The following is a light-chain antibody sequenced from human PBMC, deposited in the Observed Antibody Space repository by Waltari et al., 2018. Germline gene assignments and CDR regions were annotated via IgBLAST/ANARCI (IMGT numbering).Light chain of an antibody. Sequence: QSALTQPASVSGSPGQSVTIFFAGTSNDVGGYNSVSWYQEPPGQAPRVIIYDVSDRPSGVSDRFSGSKSGNTASLTISGLQAEDEADYYCSSQSSNDVVLFGGGTKLTVL. CDR1: SNDVGGYNS. CDR2: DVS. CDR3: SSQSSNDVVL. J-gene: IGLJ2*01. V-gene: IGLV2-14*01.